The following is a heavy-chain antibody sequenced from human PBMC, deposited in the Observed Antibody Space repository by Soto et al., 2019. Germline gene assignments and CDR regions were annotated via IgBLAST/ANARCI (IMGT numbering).Heavy chain of an antibody. J-gene: IGHJ4*02. CDR2: IYYSRSP. D-gene: IGHD6-25*01. Sequence: SETLSLTCTVSRGSISSGTNYWAWIRQPPGKGLEWIASIYYSRSPFYNPSLKNRVTISLDTSKNQVSLGLRSVTAADTAVYYCARHEAGWYFDSWGQGTLVTVSS. V-gene: IGHV4-39*01. CDR3: ARHEAGWYFDS. CDR1: RGSISSGTNY.